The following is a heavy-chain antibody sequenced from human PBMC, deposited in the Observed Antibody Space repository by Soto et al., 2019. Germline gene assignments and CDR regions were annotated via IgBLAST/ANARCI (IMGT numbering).Heavy chain of an antibody. CDR1: GGSISSGGYY. V-gene: IGHV4-31*01. J-gene: IGHJ6*02. Sequence: QVQLQESGPGLVKPSQTLSLTCTVSGGSISSGGYYWSWIRQHPGKGLEWIGYIYYSGSTYYNPSLNSQVTISVNTSKNQFSLKLSYVTAADTSVYYCARDVIVATILGHDYYDMDVWGQGTTVTVSS. CDR3: ARDVIVATILGHDYYDMDV. D-gene: IGHD5-12*01. CDR2: IYYSGST.